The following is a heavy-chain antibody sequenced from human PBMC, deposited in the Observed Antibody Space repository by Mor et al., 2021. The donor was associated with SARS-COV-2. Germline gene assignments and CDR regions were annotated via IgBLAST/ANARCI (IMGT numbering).Heavy chain of an antibody. J-gene: IGHJ6*01. CDR2: ISYDGSNK. Sequence: SSYGMHWVRQAPGKGLEWVAVISYDGSNKYYADSVKGRFTISRDNSKNTLYLQMNSLRAEDTAVYYCAKEFVARNRAVAGSYY. D-gene: IGHD6-19*01. V-gene: IGHV3-30*18. CDR3: AKEFVARNRAVAGSYY. CDR1: SSYG.